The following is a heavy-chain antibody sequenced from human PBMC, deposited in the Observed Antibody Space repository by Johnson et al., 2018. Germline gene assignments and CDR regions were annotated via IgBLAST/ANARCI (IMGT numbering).Heavy chain of an antibody. Sequence: QVQLQESGPGLVKPSETLSLTCTVSGGSISSSSYYWGWIRQPPGKGLEWIGSIYYSGSTYYNPSLKSRVAISVDTSKNHFSLKLSSVTAADTAVYYCARGGSKGGAWTIWGQGTLVTVSS. CDR2: IYYSGST. D-gene: IGHD1-1*01. CDR3: ARGGSKGGAWTI. CDR1: GGSISSSSYY. V-gene: IGHV4-39*02. J-gene: IGHJ3*02.